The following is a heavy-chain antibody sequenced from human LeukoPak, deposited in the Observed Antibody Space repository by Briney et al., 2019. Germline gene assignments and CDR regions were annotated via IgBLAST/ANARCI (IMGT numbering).Heavy chain of an antibody. CDR1: GFTFSSYG. Sequence: GGSLRLSCTASGFTFSSYGIHWVRQAPGKGLEWVGVIRYDGSNKYYADTVKGRFTISRDNSKNTLYLRMNSPRAEDTAVYYCARSPSSSSWLYYYYYYAMDVWGQRTTVTVSS. CDR2: IRYDGSNK. J-gene: IGHJ6*02. V-gene: IGHV3-33*01. D-gene: IGHD6-13*01. CDR3: ARSPSSSSWLYYYYYYAMDV.